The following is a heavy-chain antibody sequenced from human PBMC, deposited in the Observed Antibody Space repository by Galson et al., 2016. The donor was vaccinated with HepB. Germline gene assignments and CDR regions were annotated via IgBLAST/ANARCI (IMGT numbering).Heavy chain of an antibody. CDR1: GYTFTTFG. J-gene: IGHJ5*02. D-gene: IGHD5-12*01. CDR3: AGSVDGNWFET. Sequence: SVKVSCKASGYTFTTFGIAWVRRAPGQGLEWMGWISGYDGTTHYAQNLQGRTTMTADTSTTTVHMELRSLRSDDTAMYYWAGSVDGNWFETWGQGTLVTVSS. V-gene: IGHV1-18*04. CDR2: ISGYDGTT.